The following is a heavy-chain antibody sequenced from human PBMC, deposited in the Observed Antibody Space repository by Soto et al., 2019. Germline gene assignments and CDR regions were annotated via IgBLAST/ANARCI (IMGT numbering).Heavy chain of an antibody. J-gene: IGHJ4*02. D-gene: IGHD1-1*01. V-gene: IGHV1-69*13. CDR1: GGTFSSYA. Sequence: SVKVSCKASGGTFSSYAISWARQAPGQGLEWMGGLIPIFGTANYAQKFPGRVTLTADESTITAYMELSSLRFEDTAVYYWARVPPIPTGYFDYWGQGAVVTVSS. CDR2: LIPIFGTA. CDR3: ARVPPIPTGYFDY.